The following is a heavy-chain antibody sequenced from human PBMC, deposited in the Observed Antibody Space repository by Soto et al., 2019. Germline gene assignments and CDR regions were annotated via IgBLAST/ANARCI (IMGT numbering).Heavy chain of an antibody. D-gene: IGHD1-26*01. CDR1: GYSFTSYW. CDR3: ARTSGSYQIHRVPYYFDY. J-gene: IGHJ4*02. CDR2: IYPGDSDT. V-gene: IGHV5-51*01. Sequence: EVQLVQSGAEVKKPGESLKISCKGSGYSFTSYWIGWVRQMPGKGLEWMGIIYPGDSDTRYSPSFQGQVTISADKSISTAYLQWSSLKASDTAMYYCARTSGSYQIHRVPYYFDYWGQGTLVTVSS.